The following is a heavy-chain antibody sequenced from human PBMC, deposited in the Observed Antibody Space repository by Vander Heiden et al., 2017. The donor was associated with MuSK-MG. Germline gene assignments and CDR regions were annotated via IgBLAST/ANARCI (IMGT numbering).Heavy chain of an antibody. J-gene: IGHJ3*02. CDR2: IYSGGST. Sequence: EVQLVESGGGLVQPGGSLRLSCAASGFTVSSNYMSWVRQAPGKGLEWVSVIYSGGSTYYADSVKGRFTISRDNAKKTLYLQIKRLRAEDTAVYHWARDRLGEYAFDIWGQGTMVTVS. V-gene: IGHV3-53*04. CDR3: ARDRLGEYAFDI. D-gene: IGHD3-10*01. CDR1: GFTVSSNY.